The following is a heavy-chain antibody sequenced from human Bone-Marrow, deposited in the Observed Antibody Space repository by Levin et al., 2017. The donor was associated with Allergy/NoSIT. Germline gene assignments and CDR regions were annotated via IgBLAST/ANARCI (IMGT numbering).Heavy chain of an antibody. Sequence: AGGSLRLSCAASGFTITSYGMHWVRQAPGKGLEWVATISFDGAKKDYLDSVKGRFTISRDTFKNTVYLQMNSLTAADTAVYYCARDLSMGYSESWGYWGQGTLVTVSS. V-gene: IGHV3-33*01. D-gene: IGHD3-9*01. CDR2: ISFDGAKK. CDR1: GFTITSYG. J-gene: IGHJ4*02. CDR3: ARDLSMGYSESWGY.